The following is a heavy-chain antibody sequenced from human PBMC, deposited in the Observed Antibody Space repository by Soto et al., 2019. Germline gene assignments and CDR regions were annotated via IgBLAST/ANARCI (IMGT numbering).Heavy chain of an antibody. J-gene: IGHJ4*02. CDR1: GYTFTSYG. Sequence: QVQLVQSGAEVKKPGASVKVSCKASGYTFTSYGMTWVRQAPGQGLEWMGWISAYNGYTNYAQKLQGRVTMTTATSTSTVYMELRSLRSDDTALYYCARGGEYSSSWLDYWGQGTLVTVSS. CDR2: ISAYNGYT. V-gene: IGHV1-18*01. D-gene: IGHD6-13*01. CDR3: ARGGEYSSSWLDY.